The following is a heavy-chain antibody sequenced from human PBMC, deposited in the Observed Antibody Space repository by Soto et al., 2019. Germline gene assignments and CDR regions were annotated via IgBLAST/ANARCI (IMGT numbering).Heavy chain of an antibody. D-gene: IGHD6-19*01. J-gene: IGHJ6*02. CDR3: ARGGSGWYYYYGMDV. CDR1: GGTFSSYT. Sequence: QVQLVQSGAEVKKPGSSVKVSCKASGGTFSSYTISWVRQAPGQGLEWMGRIIPILGIANYAQKFQGRVTIXXDXSXXTAYMELSSLRSEDTAVYYCARGGSGWYYYYGMDVWGQGTTVTVSS. V-gene: IGHV1-69*02. CDR2: IIPILGIA.